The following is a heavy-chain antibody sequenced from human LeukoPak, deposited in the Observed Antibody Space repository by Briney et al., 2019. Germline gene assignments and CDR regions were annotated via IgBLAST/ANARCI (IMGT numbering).Heavy chain of an antibody. Sequence: GGSLRLSCAASGFTFSSYGMRWVRQAPGKGLEWVAFIRYDGSNKYYADSVKGRFTISRDNSKNTLYLQMNSLRAEDTAVYYCAKAYRVAAAGTDYWGQGTLVTVSS. CDR2: IRYDGSNK. CDR3: AKAYRVAAAGTDY. D-gene: IGHD6-13*01. CDR1: GFTFSSYG. J-gene: IGHJ4*02. V-gene: IGHV3-30*02.